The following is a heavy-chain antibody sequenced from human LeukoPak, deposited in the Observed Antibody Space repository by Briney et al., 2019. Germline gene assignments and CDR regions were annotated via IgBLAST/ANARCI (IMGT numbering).Heavy chain of an antibody. V-gene: IGHV3-23*01. Sequence: GGPLRLSCSASGFTFTTYGMNWVRQAPGKGLEWVSGIGGSGTRTYYADSVKGRFTISRDNSKNTLYLQMNSLRDEDTAVYYCAKDSHWILFDDWGQGTLVTVSS. CDR1: GFTFTTYG. CDR2: IGGSGTRT. J-gene: IGHJ4*02. CDR3: AKDSHWILFDD. D-gene: IGHD2-2*03.